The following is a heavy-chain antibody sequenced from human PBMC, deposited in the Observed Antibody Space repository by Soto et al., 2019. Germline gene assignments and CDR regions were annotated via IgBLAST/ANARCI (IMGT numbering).Heavy chain of an antibody. CDR1: GFPFSSYA. CDR2: IGGSGGDT. J-gene: IGHJ4*02. Sequence: EVQLLASGGGLAQPGGSLRLSCAASGFPFSSYAMSWVRQAPGKGLEWVSGIGGSGGDTYYADSVKGRFTVSRDNAKNTLYLQLNSLRVEDTATYYCARRTWRGRADYWGQGILVTVSS. V-gene: IGHV3-23*01. D-gene: IGHD3-3*01. CDR3: ARRTWRGRADY.